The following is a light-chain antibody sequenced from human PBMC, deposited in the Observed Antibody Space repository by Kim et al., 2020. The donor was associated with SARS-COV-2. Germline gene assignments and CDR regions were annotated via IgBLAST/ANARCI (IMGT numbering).Light chain of an antibody. V-gene: IGKV3-15*01. Sequence: SVSPGDRVTLSCRASRSVGSNLAWYQLKPGQAPRLLIYGASITATGVPARFSGRGSGTDFTLTINSLQSEDCAIYFCQHYDSWPTFGGGTKVDIK. CDR1: RSVGSN. J-gene: IGKJ4*01. CDR2: GAS. CDR3: QHYDSWPT.